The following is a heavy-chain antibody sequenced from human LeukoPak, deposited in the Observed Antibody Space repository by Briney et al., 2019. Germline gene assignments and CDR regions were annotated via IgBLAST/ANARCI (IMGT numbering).Heavy chain of an antibody. CDR3: ARENLPYYDILTGYFGGVDY. CDR2: IIPIFGTA. CDR1: GYTFTGYY. D-gene: IGHD3-9*01. J-gene: IGHJ4*02. V-gene: IGHV1-69*13. Sequence: GASVKVSCKASGYTFTGYYMHWVRQAPGQGLEWMGGIIPIFGTANYAQKFQGRVTITADESTSTAYMELSSLRSEDTAVYYCARENLPYYDILTGYFGGVDYWGQGTLVTVSS.